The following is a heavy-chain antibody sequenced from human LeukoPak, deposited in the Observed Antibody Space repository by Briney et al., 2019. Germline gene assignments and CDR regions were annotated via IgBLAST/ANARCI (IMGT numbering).Heavy chain of an antibody. V-gene: IGHV4-61*09. CDR2: IYTSRTTT. D-gene: IGHD1-26*01. CDR1: DDPLNSGVYY. Sequence: SETLSLTCTVSDDPLNSGVYYWNWIRQPAGKGLEWIGHIYTSRTTTNSNPSLKSRVAISLDTSKNHFSLKLSSVTAADTAVYYCARAKKRSGRSRNFYLDVWGKGTTVTVSS. J-gene: IGHJ6*03. CDR3: ARAKKRSGRSRNFYLDV.